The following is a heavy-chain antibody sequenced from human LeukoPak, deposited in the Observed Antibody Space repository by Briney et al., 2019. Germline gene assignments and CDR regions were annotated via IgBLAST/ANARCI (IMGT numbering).Heavy chain of an antibody. CDR2: IGIAGDT. CDR3: ARGHRGSTVTPFDY. V-gene: IGHV3-13*04. D-gene: IGHD4-17*01. J-gene: IGHJ4*02. Sequence: GGSLRLSCAASGFTFSSCDMHWVRQVSGKGLEWVSGIGIAGDTHYPGSVKGRFTISRENARNSLYLQMDSLRAGDTAVYYCARGHRGSTVTPFDYWGQGTLVTVSS. CDR1: GFTFSSCD.